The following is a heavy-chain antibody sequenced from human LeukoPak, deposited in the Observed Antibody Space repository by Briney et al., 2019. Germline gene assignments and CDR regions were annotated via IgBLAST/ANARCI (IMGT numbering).Heavy chain of an antibody. Sequence: PGGSLRLSCAASGFTFSTYSMNWVRQAPGKGLEWVSAISGSGGSTYYADSVKGRFTISRDNSKNTLYLQMNSLRAEDTAVYYCAKWVEQWRALDYWGQGTLVTVSS. CDR3: AKWVEQWRALDY. V-gene: IGHV3-23*01. CDR1: GFTFSTYS. J-gene: IGHJ4*02. CDR2: ISGSGGST. D-gene: IGHD6-19*01.